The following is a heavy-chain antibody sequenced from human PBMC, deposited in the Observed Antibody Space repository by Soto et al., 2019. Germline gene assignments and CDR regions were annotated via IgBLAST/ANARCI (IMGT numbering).Heavy chain of an antibody. CDR2: ISTYSGDT. J-gene: IGHJ5*02. CDR3: ARHHGPTTSENWFDP. CDR1: GYTFFTYD. D-gene: IGHD5-12*01. V-gene: IGHV1-18*01. Sequence: VSCKASGYTFFTYDISWVRQAPGQGLEWMGWISTYSGDTKYAQKFQGRVTMTTDTSTTTAYLELRSLRSDDTAVYYCARHHGPTTSENWFDPWGQGTLVTV.